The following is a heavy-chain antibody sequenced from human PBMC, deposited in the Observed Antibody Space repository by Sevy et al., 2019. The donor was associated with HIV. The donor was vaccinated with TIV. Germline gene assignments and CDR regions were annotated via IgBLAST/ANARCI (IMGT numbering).Heavy chain of an antibody. CDR3: ARDYEVNNWRVVGAFDM. D-gene: IGHD3-3*01. CDR2: ISHDGDNK. V-gene: IGHV3-30*14. J-gene: IGHJ3*02. CDR1: GFTFNGHG. Sequence: GGSLRLSCVAPGFTFNGHGIHWVHQAAGKGLQCVAGISHDGDNKNYADSVKGRFSISGDQSKNTVFLQMNTLTTEDTAVYYCARDYEVNNWRVVGAFDMWGLGTMVTVSS.